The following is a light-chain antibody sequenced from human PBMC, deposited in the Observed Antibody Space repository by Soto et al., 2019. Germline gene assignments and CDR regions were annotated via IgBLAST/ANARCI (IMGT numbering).Light chain of an antibody. CDR2: LGF. Sequence: EIVMTQSPLTLPVTPGEPASISCRSSQSLLYNNTYNYLDWYLQKPGQSPRLLIYLGFDRASGVPVRFSGSGSGTDFTLTISRVEAEDVGVYFCMQALETPLTFGPGTKVDIK. CDR1: QSLLYNNTYNY. J-gene: IGKJ3*01. V-gene: IGKV2-28*01. CDR3: MQALETPLT.